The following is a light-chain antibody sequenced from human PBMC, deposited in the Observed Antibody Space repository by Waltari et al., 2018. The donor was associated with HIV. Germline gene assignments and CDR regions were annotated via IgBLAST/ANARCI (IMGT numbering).Light chain of an antibody. V-gene: IGLV6-57*01. CDR3: QSYSSNNHGVV. CDR1: SGSIASNS. J-gene: IGLJ2*01. CDR2: ENN. Sequence: NFLLTQPHSVSESPGRTVTISCTRNSGSIASNSVQWYQEHPGSNPTIVIAENNQRPSGVPDRFSGSLDRSSNSASRTISGLQTGDEADYYCQSYSSNNHGVVFGGGTKLTVL.